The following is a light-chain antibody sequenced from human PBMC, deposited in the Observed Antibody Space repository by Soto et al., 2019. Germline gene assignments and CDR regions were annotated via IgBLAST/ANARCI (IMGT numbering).Light chain of an antibody. CDR1: SSDVGAYNY. CDR2: HVT. CDR3: CSYTTSNTFV. Sequence: QSVLTQPASMSGSLGQSITISCSGTSSDVGAYNYVSWYQQYPGKAPKLMIYHVTDRPSGVSNRFSASKSGNTASLTISGLQAEDEADYYCCSYTTSNTFVFGTGTKVTVL. J-gene: IGLJ1*01. V-gene: IGLV2-14*01.